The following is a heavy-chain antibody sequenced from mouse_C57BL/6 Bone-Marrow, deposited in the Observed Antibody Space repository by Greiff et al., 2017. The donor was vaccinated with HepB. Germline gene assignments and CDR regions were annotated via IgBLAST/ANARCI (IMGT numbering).Heavy chain of an antibody. V-gene: IGHV1-52*01. D-gene: IGHD3-2*02. CDR2: IDPSDSET. CDR1: GYTFTSYW. CDR3: ARWDSSGYGYFED. Sequence: QVQLQQPGAELVRPGSSVKLSCKASGYTFTSYWMHWVKQRPIQGLEWIGNIDPSDSETHYNQKFKDKATLTVDKSSSTAYMQLSSLPSEDSAVYYCARWDSSGYGYFEDWGEGTTLAVSS. J-gene: IGHJ2*01.